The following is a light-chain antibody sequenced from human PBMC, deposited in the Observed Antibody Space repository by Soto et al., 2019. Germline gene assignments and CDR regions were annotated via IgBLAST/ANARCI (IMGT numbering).Light chain of an antibody. CDR1: SSNIGSNN. V-gene: IGLV1-44*01. Sequence: QSVLTQPPSASGTPGQNVTISCSGSSSNIGSNNVNWYQLLPGAAPKLLIYRLNQRPSGVPDRFSASKSGTPASLAISGLQPEGEGDYYCAPWDDSLNGYVFGPGAKLTVL. J-gene: IGLJ1*01. CDR2: RLN. CDR3: APWDDSLNGYV.